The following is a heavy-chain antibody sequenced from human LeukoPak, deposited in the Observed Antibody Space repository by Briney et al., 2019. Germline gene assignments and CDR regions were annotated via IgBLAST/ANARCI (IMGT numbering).Heavy chain of an antibody. CDR2: IRYDGSTK. V-gene: IGHV3-30*02. Sequence: GGSLRLSCAAPGFSFSGYGMHWVRQVPGKGLERVAFIRYDGSTKFYTDSVKGRFAISRDNSKNTLSLQMNSLRTEDTAVYYCAALHTGTFVDYWGQGTLVTVSS. CDR3: AALHTGTFVDY. D-gene: IGHD4-17*01. CDR1: GFSFSGYG. J-gene: IGHJ4*02.